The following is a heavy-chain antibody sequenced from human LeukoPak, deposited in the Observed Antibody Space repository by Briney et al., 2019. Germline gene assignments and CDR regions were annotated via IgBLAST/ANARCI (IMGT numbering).Heavy chain of an antibody. CDR1: GGSFSGYY. Sequence: SETLSLTCAVYGGSFSGYYWSWIRPPPGKGLEWIGEINHSGSTNYNPSLKSRVTISVDTSKNQFSLKLSSVTAADTAVYYCARKPSYCSSTSCYGYYFDYWGQGTLVTVSS. CDR2: INHSGST. V-gene: IGHV4-34*01. J-gene: IGHJ4*02. D-gene: IGHD2-2*01. CDR3: ARKPSYCSSTSCYGYYFDY.